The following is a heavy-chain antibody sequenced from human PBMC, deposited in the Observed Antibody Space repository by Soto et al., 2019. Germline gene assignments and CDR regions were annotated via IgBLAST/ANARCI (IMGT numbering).Heavy chain of an antibody. V-gene: IGHV4-59*13. Sequence: QVQLQESGPGLVKPSETLSLTCTVSGDSISSYYWSWIRQPPGKGLEWVGYISYTGSTIYNPSLESRATISRDTSKIPVSLSPNTVTVADTAVYYCARVGELPVWFDHCGRGTLVTVSS. CDR2: ISYTGST. CDR3: ARVGELPVWFDH. J-gene: IGHJ5*02. D-gene: IGHD3-10*01. CDR1: GDSISSYY.